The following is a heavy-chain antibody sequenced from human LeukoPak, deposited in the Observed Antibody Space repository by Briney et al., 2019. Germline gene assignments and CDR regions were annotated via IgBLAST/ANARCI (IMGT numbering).Heavy chain of an antibody. V-gene: IGHV4-34*09. Sequence: SETLSLTCAVYGGSFSGYYWSWIRQPPGKGLEWIGYIYYSGSTYYNPSLKSRVTISVDTSKNQFSLKLSSVTAADTAVYYCARVGIAAAEYWGQGTLVTVSS. D-gene: IGHD6-13*01. CDR3: ARVGIAAAEY. J-gene: IGHJ4*02. CDR1: GGSFSGYY. CDR2: IYYSGST.